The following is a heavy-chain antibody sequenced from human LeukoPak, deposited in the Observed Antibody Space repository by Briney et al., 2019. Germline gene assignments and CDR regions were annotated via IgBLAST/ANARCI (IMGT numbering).Heavy chain of an antibody. CDR3: ARGVRAIY. CDR2: IYYSGST. V-gene: IGHV4-59*12. Sequence: SETLSLTCTVSGGSISSYYWSWIRQPPGKGLEWIGYIYYSGSTNYNPSLKSRVTISVDTSKNQFSLKLSSVTAADTAVYYCARGVRAIYWGQGTLVTVSS. J-gene: IGHJ4*02. CDR1: GGSISSYY. D-gene: IGHD2-2*01.